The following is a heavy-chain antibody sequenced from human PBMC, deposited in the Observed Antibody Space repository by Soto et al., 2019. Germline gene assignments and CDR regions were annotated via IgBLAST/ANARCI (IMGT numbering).Heavy chain of an antibody. J-gene: IGHJ6*02. CDR1: GDTVSSNSAA. CDR2: TYYRSKWYS. D-gene: IGHD2-15*01. CDR3: VRVGYCFCCNCYYGMDV. Sequence: PSQTLSLTCAISGDTVSSNSAAWTWIRQSPSRGLEWLGRTYYRSKWYSEYASSVKSRLTINPDTTKNQLSLQLRSVTPEDTAVYYCVRVGYCFCCNCYYGMDVWGQGTTVTVSS. V-gene: IGHV6-1*01.